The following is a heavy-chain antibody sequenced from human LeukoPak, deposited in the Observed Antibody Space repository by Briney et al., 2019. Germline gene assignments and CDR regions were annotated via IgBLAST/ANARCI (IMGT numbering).Heavy chain of an antibody. CDR1: GYTFTSYG. CDR3: ARADSSVYYGSGSPPTDY. J-gene: IGHJ4*02. Sequence: GASVKVSCKASGYTFTSYGISWVRQAPGQGLEWMGWISAYNGNTNYAQKLQGRVTMTTDTSTSTAYMELRSLRSDDTAVYYCARADSSVYYGSGSPPTDYWGQGTLVTVSS. D-gene: IGHD3-10*01. V-gene: IGHV1-18*01. CDR2: ISAYNGNT.